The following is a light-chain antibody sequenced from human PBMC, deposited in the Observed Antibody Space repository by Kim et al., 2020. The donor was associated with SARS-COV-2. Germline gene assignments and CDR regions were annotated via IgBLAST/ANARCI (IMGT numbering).Light chain of an antibody. Sequence: ELTQPPSASGTPGQMVTISCSGSSSNIGSNTVNWYQQLPGTAPKLLIYSNNQRPSGVPDRFSGSKSGTSASLAISGLQSEDGADYYCAAWDDSLNGHYVFGTGTKATV. V-gene: IGLV1-44*01. CDR1: SSNIGSNT. CDR2: SNN. CDR3: AAWDDSLNGHYV. J-gene: IGLJ1*01.